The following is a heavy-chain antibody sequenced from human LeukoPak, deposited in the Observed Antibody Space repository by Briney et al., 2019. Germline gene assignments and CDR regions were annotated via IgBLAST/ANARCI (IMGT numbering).Heavy chain of an antibody. J-gene: IGHJ4*02. CDR1: GGSISGYY. CDR3: ARGGVLRFLEWFIFDY. V-gene: IGHV4-59*01. CDR2: MNYSGST. D-gene: IGHD3-3*01. Sequence: SETLSLTCSVSGGSISGYYWSWVRQPPGKGLEWIGYMNYSGSTNYNSSLRSLVTMSVDTSKNQFSLKLSSVTAADTAVYYCARGGVLRFLEWFIFDYWGQGTLVTVSS.